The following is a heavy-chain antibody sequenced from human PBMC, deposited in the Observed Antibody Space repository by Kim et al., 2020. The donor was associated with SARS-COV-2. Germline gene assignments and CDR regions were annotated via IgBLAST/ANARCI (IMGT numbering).Heavy chain of an antibody. CDR1: GGSISSSNW. Sequence: SETLSLTCAVSGGSISSSNWWSWVRQPPGKGLEWIGEIYHSGSTNYNPSLKSRVTISVDKSKNQFSLKLSSVTAADTAVYYCARAVGDYYDSSGYYPSSYYFDYWGQGTLVTVSS. V-gene: IGHV4-4*02. CDR3: ARAVGDYYDSSGYYPSSYYFDY. CDR2: IYHSGST. D-gene: IGHD3-22*01. J-gene: IGHJ4*02.